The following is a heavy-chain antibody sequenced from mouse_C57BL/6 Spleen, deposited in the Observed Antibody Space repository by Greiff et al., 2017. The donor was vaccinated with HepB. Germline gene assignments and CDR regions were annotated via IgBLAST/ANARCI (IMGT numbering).Heavy chain of an antibody. Sequence: EVKLQQSGPELVKPGASVKISCKASGYTFTDYYMNWVKQSHGKSLEWIGDINPNNGGTSYNQKFKGKATLTVDKSSSTAYMELRSLTSEDSAVYYCARETTRRLDYWGQGTTLTVSS. CDR2: INPNNGGT. CDR1: GYTFTDYY. J-gene: IGHJ2*01. D-gene: IGHD2-1*01. V-gene: IGHV1-26*01. CDR3: ARETTRRLDY.